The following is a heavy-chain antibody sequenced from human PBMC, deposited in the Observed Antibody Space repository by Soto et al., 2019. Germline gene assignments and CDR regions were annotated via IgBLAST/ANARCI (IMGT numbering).Heavy chain of an antibody. CDR3: PTDRGPRMATINYYYYGMDV. V-gene: IGHV3-15*01. D-gene: IGHD5-12*01. J-gene: IGHJ6*02. Sequence: ASGGGLVKPGGSLRLSCAASGFTFSNAWMSWVRQAPGKGLEWVGRIKSKTDGGTTDYAAPVKGRFTISRDDSKNTLYLQMNSLKTEDTAVYYCPTDRGPRMATINYYYYGMDVWGQGTTVTVSS. CDR2: IKSKTDGGTT. CDR1: GFTFSNAW.